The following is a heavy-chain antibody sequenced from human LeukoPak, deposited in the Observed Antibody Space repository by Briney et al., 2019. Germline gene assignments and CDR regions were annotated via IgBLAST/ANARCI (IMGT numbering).Heavy chain of an antibody. D-gene: IGHD6-13*01. Sequence: PSETLSLTCTVSGGSVSSGGFYWSWIRQPPGKGLEWIGYIYNSGSTNYNPSLKSRVTISVDTSKNQFSLKLSSVTAADTAVYYCARDQERAAAGRGEYYGMDVWGQGTTVTVSS. J-gene: IGHJ6*02. CDR1: GGSVSSGGFY. V-gene: IGHV4-61*08. CDR2: IYNSGST. CDR3: ARDQERAAAGRGEYYGMDV.